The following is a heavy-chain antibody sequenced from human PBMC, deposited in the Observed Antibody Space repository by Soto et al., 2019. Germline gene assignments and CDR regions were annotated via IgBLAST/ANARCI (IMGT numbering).Heavy chain of an antibody. CDR2: IYHSGAT. D-gene: IGHD4-4*01. CDR3: AGDPDSHYNDSHASSYP. V-gene: IGHV4-30-2*02. Sequence: TSETLSLTCAVSGASVSSDYYSWSWIRQPPGKGLEWIGYIYHSGATTYNPSVKSRVTISIDRSNNQFTLELTGLRSDDTAVYYCAGDPDSHYNDSHASSYPWGQGTLVTVSS. CDR1: GASVSSDYYS. J-gene: IGHJ5*02.